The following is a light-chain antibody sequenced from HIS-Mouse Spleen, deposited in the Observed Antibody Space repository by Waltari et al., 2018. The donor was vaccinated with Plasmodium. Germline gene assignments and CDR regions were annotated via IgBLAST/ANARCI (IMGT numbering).Light chain of an antibody. V-gene: IGLV2-23*03. CDR1: RSDVGSYNL. J-gene: IGLJ2*01. CDR2: EGS. Sequence: QSALTQPASVSGSPGQSRTISCTGTRSDVGSYNLVSWYQQHPGKTPKLLTYEGSKRPSGVSNRFSGSKSGNTASLTISGLQAEDEADYYCCSYAGSSTFVVFGGGTKLTVL. CDR3: CSYAGSSTFVV.